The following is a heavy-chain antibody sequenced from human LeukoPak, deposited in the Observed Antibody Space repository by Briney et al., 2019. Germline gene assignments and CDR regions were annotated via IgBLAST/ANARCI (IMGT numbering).Heavy chain of an antibody. CDR3: ARDSNGPAF. Sequence: GGSLRLSCAASGFTFSSYAMHWVRQAPGKGLEWVAVISYDGSNKYYADSVKGRFTISRDYSKSTLYLQMTSLRADDTAVYYCARDSNGPAFWGQGTLVTVSS. D-gene: IGHD6-19*01. V-gene: IGHV3-30*14. CDR2: ISYDGSNK. CDR1: GFTFSSYA. J-gene: IGHJ4*02.